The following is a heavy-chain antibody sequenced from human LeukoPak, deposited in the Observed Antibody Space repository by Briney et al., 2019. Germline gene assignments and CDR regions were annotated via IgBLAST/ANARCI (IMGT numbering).Heavy chain of an antibody. CDR2: ISSSSSYI. D-gene: IGHD6-13*01. Sequence: GGSLRLSCAASGFTFSSYSMNWVRQAPGKGLEWVSSISSSSSYIYYADSVKGRFTISRDNAKNSLYLQMYSLRAEDTAVYYCARALRTSIAAAGTWGQGTLVTVSS. J-gene: IGHJ4*02. V-gene: IGHV3-21*01. CDR1: GFTFSSYS. CDR3: ARALRTSIAAAGT.